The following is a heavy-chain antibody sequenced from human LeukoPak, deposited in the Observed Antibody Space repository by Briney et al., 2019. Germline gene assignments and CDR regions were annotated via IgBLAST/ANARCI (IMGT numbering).Heavy chain of an antibody. CDR2: IYYSGST. D-gene: IGHD2-2*01. J-gene: IGHJ3*02. V-gene: IGHV4-59*01. CDR3: ARDSSSSPGDAFDI. Sequence: SETLSLTCTVSGGSISSYYWSWIRQPPGKGLEWIGYIYYSGSTDYNPSLKSRVTISVDTSKNEFSLKMSSVTAADTAVYYCARDSSSSPGDAFDIWGQGTMVTVSS. CDR1: GGSISSYY.